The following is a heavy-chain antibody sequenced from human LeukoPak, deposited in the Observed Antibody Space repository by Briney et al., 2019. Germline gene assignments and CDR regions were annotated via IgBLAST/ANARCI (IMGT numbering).Heavy chain of an antibody. Sequence: QPGGSLRLSCAASGFTFSSYAMHWVRQAPGKGLEWVAVISYDGSNKYYADSVKGRFTISRDNSKNTLYLQMNSLRVEDTAVYYCARADYYGSGSYPPRTSELDYWGQGTLVTVSS. CDR3: ARADYYGSGSYPPRTSELDY. V-gene: IGHV3-30-3*01. CDR2: ISYDGSNK. D-gene: IGHD3-10*01. CDR1: GFTFSSYA. J-gene: IGHJ4*02.